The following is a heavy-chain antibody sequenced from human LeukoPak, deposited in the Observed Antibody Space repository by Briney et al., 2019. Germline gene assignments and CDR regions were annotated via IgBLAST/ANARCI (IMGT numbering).Heavy chain of an antibody. D-gene: IGHD3/OR15-3a*01. CDR3: AKDVGIGVFGLGDY. V-gene: IGHV7-4-1*02. Sequence: ASVKVSCKASGYTFTKYPINWVRQAPGQGLEWMGWINTNTGNPTYAQGFTGRFVFSLDTSVSTAYLQISSLKAEDTAVYYCAKDVGIGVFGLGDYWGQGTLVTVSS. CDR2: INTNTGNP. CDR1: GYTFTKYP. J-gene: IGHJ4*02.